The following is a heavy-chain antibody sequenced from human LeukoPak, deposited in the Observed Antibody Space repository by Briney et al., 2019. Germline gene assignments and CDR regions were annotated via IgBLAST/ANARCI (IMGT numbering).Heavy chain of an antibody. D-gene: IGHD4-17*01. Sequence: SETLSLTCTLSGGSISSSSYYWGWIRQPPGKGLEWIWSIYYSGSTYYNPSLKSRVTISVDTSKNQFSLKLSSVTAADTAVYYCARETAVTSSVGIGAQDAFDIWGQGAMVTVSS. CDR3: ARETAVTSSVGIGAQDAFDI. CDR1: GGSISSSSYY. CDR2: IYYSGST. J-gene: IGHJ3*02. V-gene: IGHV4-39*07.